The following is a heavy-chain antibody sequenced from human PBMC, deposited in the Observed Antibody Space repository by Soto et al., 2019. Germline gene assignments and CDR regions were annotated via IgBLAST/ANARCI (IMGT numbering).Heavy chain of an antibody. D-gene: IGHD3-22*01. CDR1: GYTFTSYY. V-gene: IGHV1-46*01. CDR2: INPSGGST. CDR3: ARVRSEYSSGYPSYWYFDL. J-gene: IGHJ2*01. Sequence: QVQLVQSGAEVKKPGASVKVSCKASGYTFTSYYMHWVRQAPGQGLEWMGIINPSGGSTSYAQKFQGRVTMTRDTSTSTVYMELSSLRSEDTAVYYCARVRSEYSSGYPSYWYFDLWGRGTLVTVSS.